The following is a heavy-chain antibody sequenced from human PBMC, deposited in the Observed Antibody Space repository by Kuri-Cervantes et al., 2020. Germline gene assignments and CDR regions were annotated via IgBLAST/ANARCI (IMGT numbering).Heavy chain of an antibody. CDR3: ARGVVPAAMDDYYGMDV. D-gene: IGHD2-2*01. V-gene: IGHV3-23*01. CDR1: GFTFSSYA. J-gene: IGHJ6*02. CDR2: ISGSGGST. Sequence: GGSLRLSCAASGFTFSSYAMSWVRQAPGKGLEWVSAISGSGGSTYYADSVKGRFTISRDNSKNTLYLQMNSLRAEDTAVYYCARGVVPAAMDDYYGMDVWGQGTTVTVSS.